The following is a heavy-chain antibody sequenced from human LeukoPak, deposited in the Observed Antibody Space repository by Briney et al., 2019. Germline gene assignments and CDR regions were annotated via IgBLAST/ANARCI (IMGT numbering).Heavy chain of an antibody. CDR1: GFTFSSYE. CDR3: AKSAGYYDSSGYLSY. V-gene: IGHV3-23*01. J-gene: IGHJ4*02. CDR2: ISGSGGST. Sequence: GGSLRLSCAASGFTFSSYEMNWVRQAPGKGLEWVSAISGSGGSTYYADSVKGRFTISRDNSKNTLYLQMNSLRAGDTAVYYCAKSAGYYDSSGYLSYWGQGTLVTVSS. D-gene: IGHD3-22*01.